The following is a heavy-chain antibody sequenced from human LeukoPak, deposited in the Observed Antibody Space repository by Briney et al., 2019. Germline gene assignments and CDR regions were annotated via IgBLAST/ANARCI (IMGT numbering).Heavy chain of an antibody. CDR1: GFTFSIYW. CDR3: AKDGGYGSGSYYPDY. D-gene: IGHD3-10*01. J-gene: IGHJ4*02. V-gene: IGHV3-7*05. CDR2: IKQDGSEK. Sequence: PGGSLRLSCAASGFTFSIYWMTWVRQAPGKGLEWVANIKQDGSEKYYVDSVKGRFTISRDNAKNSLYLQMNSLRADDTAVYYCAKDGGYGSGSYYPDYWGQGTLVTVSS.